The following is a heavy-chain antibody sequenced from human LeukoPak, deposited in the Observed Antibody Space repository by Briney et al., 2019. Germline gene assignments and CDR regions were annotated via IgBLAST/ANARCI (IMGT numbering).Heavy chain of an antibody. CDR1: GYTFTGYY. Sequence: ASVKVPCKASGYTFTGYYMHWVRQAPGQGLEWMGWINPNSGGTNYAQKFQGRVTMTRDTSISTAYMELSRPRSDDTAVYYCARVTGTTTDFDYWGQGTLVTVSS. V-gene: IGHV1-2*02. D-gene: IGHD1-7*01. CDR3: ARVTGTTTDFDY. J-gene: IGHJ4*02. CDR2: INPNSGGT.